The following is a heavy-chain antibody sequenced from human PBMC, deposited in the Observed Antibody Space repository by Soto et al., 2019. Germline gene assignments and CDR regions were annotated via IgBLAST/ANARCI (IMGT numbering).Heavy chain of an antibody. V-gene: IGHV1-46*01. D-gene: IGHD5-18*01. Sequence: ASVKVSCKASRYTFTSYYMHWVRQAPGQGLEWMGIINPSGGSTSYAQKFQGRVTMTRDTSTSTVYMELSSLRSEDTAVYYCARSPDTAMVPDYWGQGTLVSISS. CDR1: RYTFTSYY. CDR3: ARSPDTAMVPDY. J-gene: IGHJ4*02. CDR2: INPSGGST.